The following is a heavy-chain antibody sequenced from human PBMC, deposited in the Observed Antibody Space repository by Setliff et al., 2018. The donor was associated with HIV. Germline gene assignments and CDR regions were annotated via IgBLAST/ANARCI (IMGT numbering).Heavy chain of an antibody. CDR1: GGSFSGYY. D-gene: IGHD2-15*01. CDR2: INHSGST. Sequence: SETLSLTCAVYGGSFSGYYWSWIRRPPGKGLEWIGEINHSGSTNYNPSLKSRVTISVDTSKNQFSLKLSSVTAADTAVYYCARGSGMGRRRYCSGGSCYSHAFDIWGQGTMVTVSS. V-gene: IGHV4-34*01. CDR3: ARGSGMGRRRYCSGGSCYSHAFDI. J-gene: IGHJ3*02.